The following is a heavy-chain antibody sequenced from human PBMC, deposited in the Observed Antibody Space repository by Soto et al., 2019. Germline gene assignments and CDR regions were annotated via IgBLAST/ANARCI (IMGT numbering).Heavy chain of an antibody. Sequence: ESGGGVVQPGRSLRLSCAASGFTFSSYAMHWVRQAPGKGLEWVAVISYDGSNKYYADSVKGRFTISRDNSKNTLYLQMNSLRAEDTAVYYCARRGYSYGSLHYWGQGTLVTVSS. V-gene: IGHV3-30-3*01. CDR1: GFTFSSYA. CDR2: ISYDGSNK. CDR3: ARRGYSYGSLHY. J-gene: IGHJ4*02. D-gene: IGHD5-18*01.